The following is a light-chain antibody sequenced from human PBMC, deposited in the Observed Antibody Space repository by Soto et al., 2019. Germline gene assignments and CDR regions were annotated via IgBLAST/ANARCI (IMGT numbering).Light chain of an antibody. J-gene: IGLJ7*01. CDR2: GNS. Sequence: QSVLTQPPSVSGAPGQRVTISCTGSSSNIGAGYDVHWYQQLPGTAPKLPIYGNSNRPSGVPDRFSGSKSGTSASLAITGRRAGDEDDYYCQSYDSSLSALFGGGTQLTVL. CDR1: SSNIGAGYD. V-gene: IGLV1-40*01. CDR3: QSYDSSLSAL.